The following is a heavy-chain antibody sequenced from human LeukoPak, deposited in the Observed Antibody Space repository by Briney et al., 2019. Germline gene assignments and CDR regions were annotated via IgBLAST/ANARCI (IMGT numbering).Heavy chain of an antibody. CDR2: ISGSGGST. CDR3: AKDPYYDSSGDDY. Sequence: PGRSLRLSCAASGFTFSSYAMSWVRQAPGKGLEWVSAISGSGGSTYYADSVKGRFTISRDNSKNTLYLQMNSLRAEDTAVYYCAKDPYYDSSGDDYWGQGTLVTVSS. J-gene: IGHJ4*02. CDR1: GFTFSSYA. D-gene: IGHD3-22*01. V-gene: IGHV3-23*01.